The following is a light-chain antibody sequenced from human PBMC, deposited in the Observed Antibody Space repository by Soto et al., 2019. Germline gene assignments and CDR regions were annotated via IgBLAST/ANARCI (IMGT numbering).Light chain of an antibody. Sequence: QSALTQPPSASGSPGQSVTISCTGSSSDIGRFNYVSWYQQHPDKAPKLLISEVNNRPSGIPDRFSGSKSGNTASLTVSGLRPEDEATYYCSSYAGSDFLVFGGGTQLNV. J-gene: IGLJ2*01. V-gene: IGLV2-8*01. CDR3: SSYAGSDFLV. CDR1: SSDIGRFNY. CDR2: EVN.